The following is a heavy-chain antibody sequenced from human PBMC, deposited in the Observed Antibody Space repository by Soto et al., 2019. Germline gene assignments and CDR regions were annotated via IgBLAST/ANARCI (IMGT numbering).Heavy chain of an antibody. CDR1: GYTFTGYH. V-gene: IGHV1-2*04. CDR3: AAGYFGSGSPTFDY. Sequence: GASVKVSCKASGYTFTGYHMHWVRQAPGQGLEWMGWINPNSAGTNYAQKFQGWVTMTRDTSISTAYMEVSRLRSDDTAVYYCAAGYFGSGSPTFDYWGQGTLVTVSS. D-gene: IGHD3-10*01. J-gene: IGHJ4*02. CDR2: INPNSAGT.